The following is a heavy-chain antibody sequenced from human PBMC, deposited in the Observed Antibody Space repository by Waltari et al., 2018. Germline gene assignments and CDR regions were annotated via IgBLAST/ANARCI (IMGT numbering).Heavy chain of an antibody. J-gene: IGHJ4*02. Sequence: QVQLQESGPGLVKPAETLSPTCTVSGYSISSGYYWGWIRQPPGKGLEWIGSIYHSGSTYYNPSLKSRVTISVDTSKNQCSLKLSSVTAADTAVYYCARVLAVVIASEFDYWGQGTLVTVSS. V-gene: IGHV4-38-2*02. CDR1: GYSISSGYY. CDR3: ARVLAVVIASEFDY. CDR2: IYHSGST. D-gene: IGHD2-21*01.